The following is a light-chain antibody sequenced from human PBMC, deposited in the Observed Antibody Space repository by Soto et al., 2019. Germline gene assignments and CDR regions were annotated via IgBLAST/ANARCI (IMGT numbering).Light chain of an antibody. CDR2: AAS. Sequence: DLQMTQSPSSVSASVGDRVTITCRASQGIASWLAWYQQKSGEAPNLLIYAASNLQSGVPSRFIGSGSGTDFTLTISSLQPEDSATYYCQQATSFPFTFGPGTKVDIK. CDR3: QQATSFPFT. CDR1: QGIASW. V-gene: IGKV1-12*01. J-gene: IGKJ3*01.